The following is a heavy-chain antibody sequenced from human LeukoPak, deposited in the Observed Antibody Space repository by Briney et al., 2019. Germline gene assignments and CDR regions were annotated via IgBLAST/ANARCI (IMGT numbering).Heavy chain of an antibody. Sequence: GGSLRLSCAASGFTFSDYYMSWIRQAPGKGLEWVSYISSSGGTIYYADSVKGRFTISRDNAKNSLYLQTNSLRAEDTAVYYCARALKGLFDYDSSGYYSDAFDIWGQGTMVTVSS. D-gene: IGHD3-22*01. CDR1: GFTFSDYY. CDR2: ISSSGGTI. V-gene: IGHV3-11*01. J-gene: IGHJ3*02. CDR3: ARALKGLFDYDSSGYYSDAFDI.